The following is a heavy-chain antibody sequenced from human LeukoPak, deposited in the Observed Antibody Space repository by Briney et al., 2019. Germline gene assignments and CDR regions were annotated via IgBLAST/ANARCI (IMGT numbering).Heavy chain of an antibody. V-gene: IGHV3-23*01. CDR1: AFTFRRYA. D-gene: IGHD3-3*01. Sequence: PGGSLRLSCVASAFTFRRYAMSWVRQAPGKGLEWVSTISGSGDSTDYADSVKGRFTVSRDNSKNTLYLQMNSLRAEDTAIYYCAKILYGSGYFLLDSWGQGTLVTVSS. J-gene: IGHJ4*02. CDR2: ISGSGDST. CDR3: AKILYGSGYFLLDS.